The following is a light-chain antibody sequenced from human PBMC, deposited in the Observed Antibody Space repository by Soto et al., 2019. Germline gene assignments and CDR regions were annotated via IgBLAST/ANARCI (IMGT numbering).Light chain of an antibody. CDR3: SSYTSSSVV. J-gene: IGLJ2*01. Sequence: QSVLTQPASVSGSPGQSITISCTGTSSDVGGYNYVSWYQQHPGKAPKVMIYDVSNRPSGVSNRFSGSTSGNTASLTISGLQAEDEADYYCSSYTSSSVVFGGGTKLTVL. V-gene: IGLV2-14*01. CDR2: DVS. CDR1: SSDVGGYNY.